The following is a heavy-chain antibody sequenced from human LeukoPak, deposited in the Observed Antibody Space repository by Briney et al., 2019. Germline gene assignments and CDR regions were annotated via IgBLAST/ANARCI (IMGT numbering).Heavy chain of an antibody. Sequence: ASVKVSCKASGYTFTSYDINWVRQATGQGLEWMGWMNPNSGNTGYAQKFQGRVTMTRNTSISTAYMELSSLRSEDTAVYYCASGRRNDYVWGSHFDIWGQGTMVTVSS. J-gene: IGHJ3*02. CDR2: MNPNSGNT. V-gene: IGHV1-8*01. CDR3: ASGRRNDYVWGSHFDI. CDR1: GYTFTSYD. D-gene: IGHD3-16*01.